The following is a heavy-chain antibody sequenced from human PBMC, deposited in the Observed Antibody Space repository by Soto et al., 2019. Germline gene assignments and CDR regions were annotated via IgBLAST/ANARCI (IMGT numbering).Heavy chain of an antibody. Sequence: ASVKVSCKASGYTFTSYAMHWVRQAPGQRLEWMGWINAGNGNTKYSQKFQGRVTITRDTSASTAYMELSSLRSEDTAVYYCARVLTGIAVAGTPPVFGYWGQGTLVTVSS. CDR1: GYTFTSYA. V-gene: IGHV1-3*01. CDR3: ARVLTGIAVAGTPPVFGY. J-gene: IGHJ4*02. D-gene: IGHD6-19*01. CDR2: INAGNGNT.